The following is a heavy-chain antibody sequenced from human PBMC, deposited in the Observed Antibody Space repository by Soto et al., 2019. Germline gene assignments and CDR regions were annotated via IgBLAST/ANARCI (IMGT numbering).Heavy chain of an antibody. D-gene: IGHD2-8*01. V-gene: IGHV4-59*01. CDR2: AYYSGDT. Sequence: TLSLTCSVSGGSISRYYWSWIRQPPGKGLEWIGYAYYSGDTGYNPSLQSRVTMAVDTSKNQVSLKLTSVTAADTAVYYCARDRSTYGGGGTGEVKENWFDPWGQGALVTVSS. J-gene: IGHJ5*02. CDR3: ARDRSTYGGGGTGEVKENWFDP. CDR1: GGSISRYY.